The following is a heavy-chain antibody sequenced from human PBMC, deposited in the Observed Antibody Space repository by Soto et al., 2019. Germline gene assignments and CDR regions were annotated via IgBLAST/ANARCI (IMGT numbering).Heavy chain of an antibody. J-gene: IGHJ4*02. CDR2: LIPVVGIP. V-gene: IGHV1-69*10. CDR1: GGTFRNYP. D-gene: IGHD5-12*01. Sequence: SVKVSCKASGGTFRNYPFSWVRQAPGQGLEWMGGLIPVVGIPNYAQKFQGRVAITADESTSSVYMELTSLRSDDTAVYYCTRVLEFRDGYISHFDYWGQGTLVTVSS. CDR3: TRVLEFRDGYISHFDY.